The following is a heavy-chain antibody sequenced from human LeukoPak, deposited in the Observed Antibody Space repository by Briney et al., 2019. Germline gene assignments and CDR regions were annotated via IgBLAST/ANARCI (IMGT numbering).Heavy chain of an antibody. CDR3: ARDVVPASNWFDP. V-gene: IGHV1-2*02. J-gene: IGHJ5*02. CDR1: GYTFTGYY. Sequence: ASVKVSCKASGYTFTGYYMHWVRQAPGQRPEWMGWINPNSGGTNYAQKFQGRVTMTRDTSISTAYMELSRLRSDDTAVYYCARDVVPASNWFDPCGQGTLVTVSS. CDR2: INPNSGGT. D-gene: IGHD2-2*01.